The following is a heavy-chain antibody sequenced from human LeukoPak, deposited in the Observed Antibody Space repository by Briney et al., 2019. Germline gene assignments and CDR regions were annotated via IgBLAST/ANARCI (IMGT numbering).Heavy chain of an antibody. CDR1: GFTFSNYA. CDR2: ISGSGGST. Sequence: RGSLRLSCAASGFTFSNYAMNWVRQAPGKGLEWVSTISGSGGSTYYADSVKGRFTISRDNSKNTLYLQMDSLRAEDTAVYYCAEDLALIAARQLFDSWGQGTLVTVSS. V-gene: IGHV3-23*01. D-gene: IGHD6-6*01. J-gene: IGHJ4*02. CDR3: AEDLALIAARQLFDS.